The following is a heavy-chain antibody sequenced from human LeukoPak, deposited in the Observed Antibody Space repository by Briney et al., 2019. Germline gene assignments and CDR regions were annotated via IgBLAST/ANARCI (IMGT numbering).Heavy chain of an antibody. CDR1: GGSISSGGYS. J-gene: IGHJ5*02. V-gene: IGHV4-61*08. Sequence: SQTLSLTCTVSGGSISSGGYSWSWIRQPPGKGLEWIGYIYYSGSTTYNPSLKSRVTISVDTSKNQFSLKLSSVTAADTAVYYCARRGYYGSGTYFYSWFDPWGQGTLVTVSS. CDR3: ARRGYYGSGTYFYSWFDP. CDR2: IYYSGST. D-gene: IGHD3-10*01.